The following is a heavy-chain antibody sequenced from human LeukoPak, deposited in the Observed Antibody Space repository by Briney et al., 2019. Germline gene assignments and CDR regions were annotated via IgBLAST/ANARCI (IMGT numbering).Heavy chain of an antibody. CDR3: AKTLGHCASTRCYDY. J-gene: IGHJ4*02. Sequence: GGSLRLSCAASGFTFSSYAMHWVRQAPGKGLEWVSAISGSGGSTYYADSVKGRFTVSRDNSKNTLYLQLNSLRAEDTAVYYCAKTLGHCASTRCYDYWGQGTLVPVSS. D-gene: IGHD2-2*01. CDR2: ISGSGGST. CDR1: GFTFSSYA. V-gene: IGHV3-23*01.